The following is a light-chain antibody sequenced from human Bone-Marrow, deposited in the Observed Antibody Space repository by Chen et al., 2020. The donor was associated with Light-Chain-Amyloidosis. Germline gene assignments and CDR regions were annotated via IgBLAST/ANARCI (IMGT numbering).Light chain of an antibody. CDR3: SSYTITNTLV. CDR1: SSDVGGDNH. J-gene: IGLJ1*01. CDR2: KVT. Sequence: QSALTQPASVSGSPGQSIPISCTGTSSDVGGDNHVSWYQQHPDKAPKLMIYKVTNRPSWVPDRFSGSKSDNTASLTISGLQTEDEADYFCSSYTITNTLVFGSGTRVTVL. V-gene: IGLV2-14*01.